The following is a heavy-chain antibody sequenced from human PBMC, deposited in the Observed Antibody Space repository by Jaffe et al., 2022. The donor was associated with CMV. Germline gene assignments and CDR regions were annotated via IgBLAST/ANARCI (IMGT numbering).Heavy chain of an antibody. CDR3: ARDYYAEGPDYYDSSGYHFDY. CDR2: ISSSGSTI. V-gene: IGHV3-48*03. CDR1: GFTFSSYE. D-gene: IGHD3-22*01. J-gene: IGHJ4*02. Sequence: EVQLVESGGGLVQPGGSLRLSCAASGFTFSSYEMNWVRQAPGKGLEWVSYISSSGSTIYYADSVKGRFTISRDNAKNSLYLQMNSLRAEDTAVYYCARDYYAEGPDYYDSSGYHFDYWGQGTLVTVSS.